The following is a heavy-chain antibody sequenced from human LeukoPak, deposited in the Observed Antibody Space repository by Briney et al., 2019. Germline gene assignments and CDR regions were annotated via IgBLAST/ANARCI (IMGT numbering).Heavy chain of an antibody. CDR2: INPNSGGT. D-gene: IGHD6-13*01. CDR1: GYTFTGYY. Sequence: GASVKVSCKASGYTFTGYYMHWVRQAPGQGLEWMGWINPNSGGTNYAQKFQGWVTMTRDTSISTAYMELSSLRSEDTAVYYCARVKQQLGHPDFDYWGQGTLVTVSS. CDR3: ARVKQQLGHPDFDY. V-gene: IGHV1-2*04. J-gene: IGHJ4*02.